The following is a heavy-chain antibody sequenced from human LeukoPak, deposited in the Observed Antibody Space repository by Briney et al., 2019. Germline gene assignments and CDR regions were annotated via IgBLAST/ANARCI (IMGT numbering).Heavy chain of an antibody. D-gene: IGHD2-2*01. J-gene: IGHJ4*02. V-gene: IGHV3-23*01. Sequence: GGSLRLSCAASGFTFSYYAMNWVRQAPGKGLEWVSTLSGSGGSTYYANPVKGRFTISRDNSKNTLYLQMDSLRAEDTAVYYCAKKGYCSDTSCNNGFDYWGQGTLVTVSS. CDR1: GFTFSYYA. CDR3: AKKGYCSDTSCNNGFDY. CDR2: LSGSGGST.